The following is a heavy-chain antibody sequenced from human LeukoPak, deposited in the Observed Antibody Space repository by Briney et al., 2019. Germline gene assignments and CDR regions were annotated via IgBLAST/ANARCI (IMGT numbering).Heavy chain of an antibody. CDR2: IYYSGST. CDR1: GGSISSYY. V-gene: IGHV4-59*08. D-gene: IGHD1-26*01. J-gene: IGHJ4*02. Sequence: PSETLSLTCTVSGGSISSYYWSWIRQPPGKGLEWIGYIYYSGSTNYNPSLKSRVTISVDTSKNQFSLKLSSVTAADTAVYYCARHSRYPIFDYWGQGTLVTVSS. CDR3: ARHSRYPIFDY.